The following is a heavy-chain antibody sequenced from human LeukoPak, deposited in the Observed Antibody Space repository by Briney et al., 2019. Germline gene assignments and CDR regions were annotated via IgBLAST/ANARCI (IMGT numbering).Heavy chain of an antibody. D-gene: IGHD3-9*01. Sequence: PGGSLRLSCAASGFTVSSNYMSWVRQAPGKGLEWVSVIYSGGSTYYADSVKGRFTISRDNSKNTLYLQMNSLRAEDTAVYYCARAYYDILTGYHHFDYWGQGTLVTVSS. V-gene: IGHV3-53*01. CDR1: GFTVSSNY. J-gene: IGHJ4*02. CDR3: ARAYYDILTGYHHFDY. CDR2: IYSGGST.